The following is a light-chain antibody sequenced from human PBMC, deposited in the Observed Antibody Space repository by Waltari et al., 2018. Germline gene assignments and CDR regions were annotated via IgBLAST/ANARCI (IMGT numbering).Light chain of an antibody. CDR2: KVS. Sequence: DVVMTQTPLYLAVTPGQSASISCRSSQSLLSSDGNTYVSWFHQRPGPSPRRLFYKVSFRDSGVPDRITSSGSDTDFSLEISRVEAEDVGHYYCMQGTHWPPLTLGGGTKVEI. CDR1: QSLLSSDGNTY. CDR3: MQGTHWPPLT. V-gene: IGKV2-30*01. J-gene: IGKJ4*01.